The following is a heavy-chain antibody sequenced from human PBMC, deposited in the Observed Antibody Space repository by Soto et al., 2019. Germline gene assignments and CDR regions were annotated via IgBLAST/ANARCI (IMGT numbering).Heavy chain of an antibody. J-gene: IGHJ5*02. CDR3: TRGSTYGRS. CDR1: GFTFSDFY. D-gene: IGHD3-10*01. Sequence: QVQVVESGGGLVKPGGSLRLSCAASGFTFSDFYMTWIRQAPGRGLEWVSSISSDGTTISYADSVKGRFTISRDNAKNSLCLQMNSLRAEDTAVYYCTRGSTYGRSWGQGTLVTVSS. V-gene: IGHV3-11*01. CDR2: ISSDGTTI.